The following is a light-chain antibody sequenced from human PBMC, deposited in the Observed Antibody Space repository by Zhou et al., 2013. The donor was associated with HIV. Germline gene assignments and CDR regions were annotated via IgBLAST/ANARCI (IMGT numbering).Light chain of an antibody. CDR1: ETGRYNS. CDR3: QQYNGWPLT. V-gene: IGKV3-15*01. J-gene: IGKJ4*01. CDR2: GAS. Sequence: EIALTQSPDTLSLSPGERVILSCRASETGRYNSLAWYQQKSGQAPRLLIYGASTRATGIPPRFSGSGSGTEFTLTISSLQSEDFAVYYCQQYNGWPLTFGGGTRVEIK.